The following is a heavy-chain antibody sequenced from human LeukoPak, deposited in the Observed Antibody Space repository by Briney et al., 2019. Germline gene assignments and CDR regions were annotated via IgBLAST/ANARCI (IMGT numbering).Heavy chain of an antibody. J-gene: IGHJ5*01. CDR2: IYYSGST. V-gene: IGHV4-59*01. D-gene: IGHD6-19*01. Sequence: SETLSLTCTVSGDSISSYYWSWIRQPPGKGLEWIGYIYYSGSTNYNPSLKSRVTISVDTSKNQFSLKLSSVTAADTAVYYCAREMYSSGWYADSWGQGTLVTVSS. CDR1: GDSISSYY. CDR3: AREMYSSGWYADS.